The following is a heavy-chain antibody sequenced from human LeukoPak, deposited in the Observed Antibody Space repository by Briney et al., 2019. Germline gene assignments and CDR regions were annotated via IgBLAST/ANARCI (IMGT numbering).Heavy chain of an antibody. CDR3: ARGWLVGASSSSFDP. CDR1: GGSFSGYY. Sequence: PSETLSLTCAVYGGSFSGYYWSWIRQPPGKGLEWIGEINHSGSTNYNPSLKSRVTISVDTSKNQFSLKLSSVTAADTAVYYCARGWLVGASSSSFDPWGQGTLVTVSS. J-gene: IGHJ5*02. CDR2: INHSGST. D-gene: IGHD6-6*01. V-gene: IGHV4-34*01.